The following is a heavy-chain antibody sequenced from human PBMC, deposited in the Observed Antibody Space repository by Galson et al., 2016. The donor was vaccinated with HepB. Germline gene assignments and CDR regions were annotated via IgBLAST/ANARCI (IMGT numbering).Heavy chain of an antibody. CDR2: IAEDGSET. J-gene: IGHJ4*02. CDR1: GFIFSYDW. CDR3: AKGGPEGTGTLDS. D-gene: IGHD1-1*01. V-gene: IGHV3-74*01. Sequence: SLRLSCAASGFIFSYDWMHWVRQTEGRGLTYIAHIAEDGSETSYADSVKGRFTISRDNAMDTVYLQMDRLRADDTGVYFCAKGGPEGTGTLDSWGQGTQVTVSS.